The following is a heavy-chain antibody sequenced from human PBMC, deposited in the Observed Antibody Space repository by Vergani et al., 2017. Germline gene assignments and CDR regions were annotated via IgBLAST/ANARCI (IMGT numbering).Heavy chain of an antibody. Sequence: QITLKESGPTLVKPTQPLTLTCTFSGFSLSTSGVGVGWIRQPPGKALEWLALIYWDDDNRDSPSLKSRLTITKDTTKNQVVLTMTNMDPVDTATYCCAHRPARYSWNDRGWFDPWGQGTLVTVSS. V-gene: IGHV2-5*02. CDR1: GFSLSTSGVG. CDR3: AHRPARYSWNDRGWFDP. J-gene: IGHJ5*02. CDR2: IYWDDDN. D-gene: IGHD1-1*01.